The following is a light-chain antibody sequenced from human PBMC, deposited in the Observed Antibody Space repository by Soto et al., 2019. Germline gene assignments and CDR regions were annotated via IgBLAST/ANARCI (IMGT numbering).Light chain of an antibody. Sequence: EIVLTQSTGTLSLSPGERATLSCRASQSVSSSYLDWYQQKPGQAPRLLIYGASSRATGIPDRFSGSGSGTDFTLTISRLEPEDFAVYYCQQYGSLLTFGGGTKVEIK. CDR1: QSVSSSY. CDR2: GAS. V-gene: IGKV3-20*01. J-gene: IGKJ4*01. CDR3: QQYGSLLT.